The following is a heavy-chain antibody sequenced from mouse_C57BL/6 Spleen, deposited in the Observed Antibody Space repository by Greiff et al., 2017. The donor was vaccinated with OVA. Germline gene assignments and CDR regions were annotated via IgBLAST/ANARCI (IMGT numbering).Heavy chain of an antibody. CDR1: GYTFTSYW. CDR3: ARQLRLDAMDY. V-gene: IGHV1-50*01. D-gene: IGHD3-2*02. CDR2: IDPSDSYT. Sequence: VQLQQPGAELVKPGASVKLSCTASGYTFTSYWMQWVKQRPGQGLEWIGEIDPSDSYTNYNQKFKGKATLTVDTSSSTAYMQLSSLTSEDSAVYYCARQLRLDAMDYWGQGTSVTVSS. J-gene: IGHJ4*01.